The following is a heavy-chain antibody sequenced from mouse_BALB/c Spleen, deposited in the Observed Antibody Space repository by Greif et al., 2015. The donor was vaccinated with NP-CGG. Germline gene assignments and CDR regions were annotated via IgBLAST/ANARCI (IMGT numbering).Heavy chain of an antibody. J-gene: IGHJ4*01. Sequence: DVKLVESGGGLVKPGGSLKLSCAASGFTFSDYYMYWVRQTPEKRLEWVATISDGGSYTYYPDSVKGRFTISRDNAKNNLYLQMSSLRSEDTAMYYCARTAMDYWGQGTSVTVSS. CDR3: ARTAMDY. V-gene: IGHV5-4*02. CDR2: ISDGGSYT. CDR1: GFTFSDYY.